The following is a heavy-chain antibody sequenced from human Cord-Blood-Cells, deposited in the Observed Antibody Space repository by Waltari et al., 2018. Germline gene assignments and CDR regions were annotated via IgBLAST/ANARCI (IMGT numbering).Heavy chain of an antibody. CDR1: VGSISSSSYY. CDR3: ARRSAYDFWSGYYDY. CDR2: IYYSGST. J-gene: IGHJ4*02. Sequence: QLQLQASGPGLVKPSETLSLTCTVSVGSISSSSYYWGWIRQPPGKGLEWIGSIYYSGSTYYNPSLKSRVTISVDTSKNQFSLKLSSVTAADTAVYYCARRSAYDFWSGYYDYWGQGTLVTVSS. V-gene: IGHV4-39*01. D-gene: IGHD3-3*01.